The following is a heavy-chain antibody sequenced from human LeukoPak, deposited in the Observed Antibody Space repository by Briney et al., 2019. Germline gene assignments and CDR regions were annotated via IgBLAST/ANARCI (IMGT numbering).Heavy chain of an antibody. J-gene: IGHJ4*02. V-gene: IGHV1-69*13. D-gene: IGHD3-22*01. Sequence: ASVKVSCKASGGTFSSYAISWVRQAPGQGLEWMGGIIPIFGTANYAQKFQGRVTITADESTSTAYMELSSLRSEDTAVYYCAREYDSSGYYMYWGQGTLVTVSS. CDR2: IIPIFGTA. CDR1: GGTFSSYA. CDR3: AREYDSSGYYMY.